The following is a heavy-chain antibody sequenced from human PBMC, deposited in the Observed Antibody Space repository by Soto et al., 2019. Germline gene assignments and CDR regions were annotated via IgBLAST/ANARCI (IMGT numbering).Heavy chain of an antibody. J-gene: IGHJ4*02. CDR1: GGSISSYY. CDR2: IFYSGDT. Sequence: SLTCTVSGGSISSYYWSWIRQPPGKGLEWIGYIFYSGDTDYNPSLKSRVTISLDSPKNQFSLRLSSVTAADTALYYCTRDSGSSWTFKYWGQGIPVTVSS. D-gene: IGHD5-12*01. V-gene: IGHV4-59*01. CDR3: TRDSGSSWTFKY.